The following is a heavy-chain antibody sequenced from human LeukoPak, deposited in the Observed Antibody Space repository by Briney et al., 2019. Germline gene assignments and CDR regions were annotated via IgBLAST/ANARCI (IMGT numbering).Heavy chain of an antibody. J-gene: IGHJ6*03. CDR3: ARHLYGDDYTSSWNRHYYYMDV. V-gene: IGHV4-38-2*02. CDR2: INHSGST. CDR1: GYSISSGYY. Sequence: PSETLSLTCTVSGYSISSGYYRSWVRQPPGKGLEWIGEINHSGSTNYNPSLKSRVTISVDTSKNQFSLKLSSVTAADTAVYYCARHLYGDDYTSSWNRHYYYMDVWGKGTTVTISS. D-gene: IGHD6-13*01.